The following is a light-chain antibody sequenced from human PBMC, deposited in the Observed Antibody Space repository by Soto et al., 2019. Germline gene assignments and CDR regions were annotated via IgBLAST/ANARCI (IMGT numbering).Light chain of an antibody. CDR3: QQYNNWRRT. CDR2: GAS. Sequence: QSPETLSLSPGERATLSCRASQTVRNNYLAWYQQKPGQAPRLLIYGASNRATGIPDRFSGSGSGTEFTLTISSLQSEDFAVYYCQQYNNWRRTFGQGTKV. CDR1: QTVRNN. V-gene: IGKV3D-15*01. J-gene: IGKJ1*01.